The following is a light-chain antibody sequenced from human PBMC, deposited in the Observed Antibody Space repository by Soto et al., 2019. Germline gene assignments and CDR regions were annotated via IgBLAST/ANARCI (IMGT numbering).Light chain of an antibody. Sequence: EIVLTQSPGTLSLSPGDRATLSCRASQRVSNSYLAWYQQKPGQAPRLLIYDASIRAAGVPDRVTGGGSGTDFTLTISALEPEDFALYFCQQYERPPFAFGQGTRLEI. V-gene: IGKV3-20*01. CDR3: QQYERPPFA. CDR1: QRVSNSY. CDR2: DAS. J-gene: IGKJ2*01.